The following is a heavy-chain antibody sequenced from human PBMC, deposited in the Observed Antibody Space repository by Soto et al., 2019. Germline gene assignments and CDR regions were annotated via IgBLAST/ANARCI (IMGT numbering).Heavy chain of an antibody. V-gene: IGHV3-9*01. CDR1: GFTFDDYA. CDR3: AKDMGYDLSPLGYFDY. CDR2: ISWNSGSI. D-gene: IGHD5-12*01. Sequence: EVQLVESGGGLVQPGRSLRLSCAASGFTFDDYAMHWVRQAPGKGLEWGSGISWNSGSIGYVDSVKGRFTISRDNAKNSLYLQMNSLRSEDTALYYCAKDMGYDLSPLGYFDYWGQGTLVTVSS. J-gene: IGHJ4*02.